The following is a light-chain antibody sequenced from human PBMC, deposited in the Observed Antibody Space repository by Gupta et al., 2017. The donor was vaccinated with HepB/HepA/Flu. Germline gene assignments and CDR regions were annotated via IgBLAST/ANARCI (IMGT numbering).Light chain of an antibody. Sequence: ELVMTQSPATLSVSPGERATLSCRASQSVSSNLAWYQQKPGQAPRILIYDASTRATGVPARFSGSGSGTEFTLTISSLQSEDFAVYYCQHYNNWPLLTFGGGTKVEIK. CDR2: DAS. J-gene: IGKJ4*01. V-gene: IGKV3-15*01. CDR3: QHYNNWPLLT. CDR1: QSVSSN.